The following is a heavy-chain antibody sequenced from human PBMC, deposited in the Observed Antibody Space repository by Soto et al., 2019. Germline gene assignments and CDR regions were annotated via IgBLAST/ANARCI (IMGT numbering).Heavy chain of an antibody. J-gene: IGHJ4*02. CDR3: ARVLVGATKGPDY. D-gene: IGHD1-26*01. CDR1: GFTSSSYG. V-gene: IGHV3-7*01. Sequence: GGSLRLSCAASGFTSSSYGMHWVRQAPGKGLEWVASIKHDGSEKYYVDSVKGRFTISRDNAKNSLYLEMNSLRAGDTAVYYCARVLVGATKGPDYWGQGTLVTVSS. CDR2: IKHDGSEK.